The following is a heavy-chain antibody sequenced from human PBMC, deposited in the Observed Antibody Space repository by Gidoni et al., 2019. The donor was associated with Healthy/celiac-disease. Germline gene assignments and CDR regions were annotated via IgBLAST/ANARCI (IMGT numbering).Heavy chain of an antibody. CDR2: IYPGDSDT. CDR1: GYSFTSYW. V-gene: IGHV5-51*01. J-gene: IGHJ6*02. Sequence: EVQLVQSGAEVKKPGESLKISCKGSGYSFTSYWIGWVRQMPGKGLEWMGIIYPGDSDTRYSPSFQGQVTISADKSISTAYLQWSSLKASDTAMYYCARLFRDFWSGYYRYYYGMDVWGQGTTVTVSS. CDR3: ARLFRDFWSGYYRYYYGMDV. D-gene: IGHD3-3*01.